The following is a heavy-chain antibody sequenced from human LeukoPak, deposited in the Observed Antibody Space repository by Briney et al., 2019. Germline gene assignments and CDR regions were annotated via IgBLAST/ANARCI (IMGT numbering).Heavy chain of an antibody. D-gene: IGHD1-1*01. CDR3: ARGSRVERDAFDS. V-gene: IGHV3-74*03. CDR2: LNRDGSAT. J-gene: IGHJ3*02. Sequence: PGGSLRLSCAASGFTFSSYWMHWVRPAPGKGLGWVSRLNRDGSATMYTDSVKGRFSFSRDNAQNTLYMQMNSLRVEDTAVYYCARGSRVERDAFDSWGQGRMVGV. CDR1: GFTFSSYW.